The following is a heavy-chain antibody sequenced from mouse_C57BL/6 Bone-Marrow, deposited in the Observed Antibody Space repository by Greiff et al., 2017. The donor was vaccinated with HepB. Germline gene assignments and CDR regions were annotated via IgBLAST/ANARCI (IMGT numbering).Heavy chain of an antibody. CDR1: GFTFSDYG. D-gene: IGHD4-1*01. CDR2: ISSGSSTI. CDR3: ARWSGTGFDY. J-gene: IGHJ2*01. Sequence: EVQLQESGGGLVKPGGSLKLSCAASGFTFSDYGMHWVRQAPEKGLEWVAYISSGSSTIYYADTVKGRFTISRDNAKNTLFLQMTSLRSEDTAMYYCARWSGTGFDYWGQGTTLTVSS. V-gene: IGHV5-17*01.